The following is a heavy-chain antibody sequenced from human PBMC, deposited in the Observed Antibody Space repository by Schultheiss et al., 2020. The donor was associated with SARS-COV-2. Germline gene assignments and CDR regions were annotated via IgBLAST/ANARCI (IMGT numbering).Heavy chain of an antibody. Sequence: GGSLRLSCAASGFTFSSYSMNWVRQAPGKGLEWVANIKQDGSEKYYVDSVKGRFTISRDNSKNTLYLQMNSLRAEDTAVYYCARAKLEPTYYYYYMDVWGKGTTVTVSS. D-gene: IGHD1-1*01. CDR3: ARAKLEPTYYYYYMDV. CDR2: IKQDGSEK. V-gene: IGHV3-7*04. J-gene: IGHJ6*03. CDR1: GFTFSSYS.